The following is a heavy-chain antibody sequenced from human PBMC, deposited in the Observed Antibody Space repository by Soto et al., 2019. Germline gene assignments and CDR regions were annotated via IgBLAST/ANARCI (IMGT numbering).Heavy chain of an antibody. Sequence: GASVKVSCKASGYTFTNYAIHWVRQAPGQRLEWMGWTNAGNGNTKFSQRFQGRVTFTRDTSASTASMELSSLRSEDTAVYYCAKGLAPPPEYGDLLSDYWGQGTPVTVSS. J-gene: IGHJ4*02. D-gene: IGHD4-17*01. CDR1: GYTFTNYA. CDR3: AKGLAPPPEYGDLLSDY. V-gene: IGHV1-3*01. CDR2: TNAGNGNT.